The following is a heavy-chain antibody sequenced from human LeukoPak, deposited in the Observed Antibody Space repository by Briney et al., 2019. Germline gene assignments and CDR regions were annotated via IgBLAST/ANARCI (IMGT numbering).Heavy chain of an antibody. Sequence: GGSLRLSCAASGFTFSSYWIHWVRQAPGKGLEWVSRINSDGSSTIYADSVKGRFTISRDNAKNTLYLQMNSLRAEDTAVYYCARLRPYNWFDPWGQGTLVTVSS. CDR2: INSDGSST. CDR3: ARLRPYNWFDP. V-gene: IGHV3-74*01. D-gene: IGHD5-18*01. CDR1: GFTFSSYW. J-gene: IGHJ5*02.